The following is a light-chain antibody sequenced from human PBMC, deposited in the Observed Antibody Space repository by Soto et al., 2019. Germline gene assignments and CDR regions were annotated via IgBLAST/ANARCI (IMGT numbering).Light chain of an antibody. V-gene: IGKV1-9*01. J-gene: IGKJ4*01. CDR1: QGISSY. CDR3: QQLNSYPFT. CDR2: AAS. Sequence: DIQLTQSPSFLSASVGDRVTITCRASQGISSYLAWYQQKPGKAPKLLIYAASTLQSGVPSRFSGSESGTEFTLTISSLQPEDFATYYCQQLNSYPFTFGGVTKVEIK.